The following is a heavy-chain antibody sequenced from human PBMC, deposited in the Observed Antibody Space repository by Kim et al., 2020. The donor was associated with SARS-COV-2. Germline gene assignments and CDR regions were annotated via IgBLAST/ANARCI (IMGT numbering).Heavy chain of an antibody. CDR1: GGSISSSNW. CDR3: ARGVVVAASYYGMDV. CDR2: IYHSGST. Sequence: SETLSLTCAASGGSISSSNWWSWVRQPPGKGLEWIGEIYHSGSTNQNPSLKSRVTISVDKSKNQFSLKLSSVTAADTAVYYCARGVVVAASYYGMDVWGQGTTITVSS. J-gene: IGHJ6*02. V-gene: IGHV4-4*02. D-gene: IGHD2-15*01.